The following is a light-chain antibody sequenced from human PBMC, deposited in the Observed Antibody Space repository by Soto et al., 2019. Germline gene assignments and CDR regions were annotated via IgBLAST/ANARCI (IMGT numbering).Light chain of an antibody. J-gene: IGKJ2*01. CDR2: GAS. V-gene: IGKV3-20*01. CDR1: QTVNSRH. CDR3: QQFDGSRPAFT. Sequence: ERFLTQSPGTLPLSPGERATLSCRASQTVNSRHLNWYQHKPGQAPRLLIYGASIRAAGIPDRFSGSRSGADFSLTITRLEPEDSAVYYCQQFDGSRPAFTFGQGTKLEI.